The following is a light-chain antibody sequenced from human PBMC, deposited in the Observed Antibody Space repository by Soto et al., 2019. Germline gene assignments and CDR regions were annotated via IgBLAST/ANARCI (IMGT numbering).Light chain of an antibody. CDR3: SSYAGNNNYV. J-gene: IGLJ1*01. V-gene: IGLV2-8*01. CDR2: EVT. CDR1: SSDVGAYNY. Sequence: QSALTQPRSVSGSPGQSVTISCTGASSDVGAYNYVSWYQHHAGKAPKLMIYEVTKRPSGVPDRFSGSKSGNTASLTVSGLQADDEADYYCSSYAGNNNYVFGTGTKVTVL.